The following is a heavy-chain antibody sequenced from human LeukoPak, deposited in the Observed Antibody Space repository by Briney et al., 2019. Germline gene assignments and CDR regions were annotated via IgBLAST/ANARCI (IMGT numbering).Heavy chain of an antibody. D-gene: IGHD6-19*01. CDR2: IYYSGST. CDR1: GGSISSYY. J-gene: IGHJ5*02. CDR3: ARYSSGWYEGGWFDP. V-gene: IGHV4-59*01. Sequence: PSETLSLTCTVSGGSISSYYWSWIRQPPGKGLEWIGYIYYSGSTNYNPSLKSRVTISVDTSKNQLSLKLSSVTAADTAVYYCARYSSGWYEGGWFDPWGQGTLVTVSP.